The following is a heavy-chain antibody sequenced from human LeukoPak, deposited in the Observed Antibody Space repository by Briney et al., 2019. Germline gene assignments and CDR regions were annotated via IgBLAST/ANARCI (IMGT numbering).Heavy chain of an antibody. CDR2: IYYSGST. CDR1: GGSISSSSYY. D-gene: IGHD5-18*01. J-gene: IGHJ4*02. V-gene: IGHV4-39*01. Sequence: SETLSLTCTVSGGSISSSSYYWGWIRQPPGKGLEWIGSIYYSGSTYYNPSLKSRATISVDTSKNQFSLKLSSVTAADTAVYYCARLRVPYSYGYDYWGQGTLVTVSS. CDR3: ARLRVPYSYGYDY.